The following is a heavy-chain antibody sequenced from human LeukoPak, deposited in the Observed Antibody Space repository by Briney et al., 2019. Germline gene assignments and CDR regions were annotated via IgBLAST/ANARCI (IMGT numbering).Heavy chain of an antibody. CDR2: IIPIFAKA. V-gene: IGHV1-69*13. Sequence: SVKVSCKASGGTFSSYGISWVRQAPGQGLEWMGGIIPIFAKANYAQKFQGRVTITADESTSTAYMELSSLRSEDTAVYYCARTYYDYVWGTYREDTLDSWGQGTLVTVSS. D-gene: IGHD3-16*02. CDR3: ARTYYDYVWGTYREDTLDS. CDR1: GGTFSSYG. J-gene: IGHJ4*02.